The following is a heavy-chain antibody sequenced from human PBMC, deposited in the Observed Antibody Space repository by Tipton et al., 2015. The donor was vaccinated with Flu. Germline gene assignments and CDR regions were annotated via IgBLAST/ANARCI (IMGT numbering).Heavy chain of an antibody. Sequence: SLRLSCAASGFTFSDHHMDWVRQAPGKGLEWVGRIRNKANSYTTKYAASVEGRFSISRDDSKNSLYEQMNSLKTEDTAVYYGVRVGPSGSYSFDYWGQGTLVTVSS. CDR1: GFTFSDHH. V-gene: IGHV3-72*01. CDR2: IRNKANSYTT. D-gene: IGHD1-26*01. J-gene: IGHJ4*02. CDR3: VRVGPSGSYSFDY.